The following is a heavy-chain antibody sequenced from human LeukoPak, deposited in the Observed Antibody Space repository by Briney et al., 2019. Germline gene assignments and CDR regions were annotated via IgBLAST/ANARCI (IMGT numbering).Heavy chain of an antibody. CDR2: VYYSGNT. J-gene: IGHJ3*02. CDR1: GGSITSSSYY. V-gene: IGHV4-39*07. Sequence: PSETLSLTCTVSGGSITSSSYYWGWIRQPPGKGLEWIGSVYYSGNTYYNSSLKSRVTISVDTSKNQFSLKLSSVTAADTAVYYCARDVVEMATMLDAFDIWGQGTMVTVSS. D-gene: IGHD5-24*01. CDR3: ARDVVEMATMLDAFDI.